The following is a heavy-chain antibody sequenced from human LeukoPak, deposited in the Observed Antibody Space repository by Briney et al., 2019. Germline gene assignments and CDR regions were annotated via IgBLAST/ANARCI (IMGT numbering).Heavy chain of an antibody. V-gene: IGHV3-23*01. CDR1: GFTFSSYA. D-gene: IGHD5-18*01. Sequence: PGGSLRLSCAASGFTFSSYAMSWVRQAPGKGLEWVSVISASGVSTYYTDSVEGRFILSRDNSKKTLFLQMNSLRAEDTAVYYCAKGDSAMVRRYYFDYWGQGALVTASS. J-gene: IGHJ4*02. CDR3: AKGDSAMVRRYYFDY. CDR2: ISASGVST.